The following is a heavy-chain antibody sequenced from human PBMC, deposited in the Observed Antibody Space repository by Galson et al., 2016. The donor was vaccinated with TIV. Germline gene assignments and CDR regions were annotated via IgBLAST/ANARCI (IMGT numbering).Heavy chain of an antibody. CDR3: ARDKSDFDPVDYFYYYKDV. J-gene: IGHJ6*03. CDR2: IYYSGST. CDR1: GGSMNSYY. V-gene: IGHV4-59*01. Sequence: TLSLTCTVSGGSMNSYYWSWIRQPPGKGLEWIGYIYYSGSTNYNPSLKSRVTISLDRSKNQFSLNLRSVTAADTAVYYCARDKSDFDPVDYFYYYKDVWGKGTTVTVSS. D-gene: IGHD2-21*02.